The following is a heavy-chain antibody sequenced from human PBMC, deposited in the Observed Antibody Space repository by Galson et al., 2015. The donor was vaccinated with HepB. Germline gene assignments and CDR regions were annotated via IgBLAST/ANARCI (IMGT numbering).Heavy chain of an antibody. V-gene: IGHV1-3*01. CDR3: ARDRASMAYFYGLDV. J-gene: IGHJ6*02. CDR2: INAGNGKT. D-gene: IGHD2/OR15-2a*01. Sequence: SVKVSCKASGYTFTSYAMHWVRQAPGQRLEWMGWINAGNGKTKYSQNFQGRVTIIRDTSASTAYMELISLRSEDTAVYYCARDRASMAYFYGLDVWGQGTTVTVSS. CDR1: GYTFTSYA.